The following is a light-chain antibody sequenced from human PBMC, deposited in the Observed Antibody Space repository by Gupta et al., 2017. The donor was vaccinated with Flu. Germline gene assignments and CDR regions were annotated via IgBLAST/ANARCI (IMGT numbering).Light chain of an antibody. CDR1: QSVGTY. Sequence: IVLTQSPATLSLSPGERATLSCRASQSVGTYLAWYQQKPGQTPRLLIYDASNRATGIPARFSGSGSGTDFTLTISSREPEDFAVYYCQKRSNWPPYTFGQGTTLDI. CDR2: DAS. V-gene: IGKV3-11*01. CDR3: QKRSNWPPYT. J-gene: IGKJ2*01.